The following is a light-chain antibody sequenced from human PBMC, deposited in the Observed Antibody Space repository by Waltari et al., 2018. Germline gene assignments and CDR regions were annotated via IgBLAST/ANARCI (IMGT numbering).Light chain of an antibody. CDR1: RSHLENHY. CDR3: GTWDNSLSAVWV. Sequence: QSVLTQPPSVSAAPGQKVTISCSGSRSHLENHYVSWYQHLPGTAPKLLIYDNNKRPSGIPDRFSASKSGTSAPLGITGLQTGDEADYFCGTWDNSLSAVWVFGGGTKLTVL. CDR2: DNN. V-gene: IGLV1-51*01. J-gene: IGLJ3*02.